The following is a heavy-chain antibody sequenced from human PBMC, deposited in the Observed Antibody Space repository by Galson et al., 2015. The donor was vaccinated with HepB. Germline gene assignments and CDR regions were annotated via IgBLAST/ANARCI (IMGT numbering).Heavy chain of an antibody. Sequence: SCKASGYTFTSYGISWVRQAPGQGLEWMGWISAYNGNTNYAQKLQGRVTMTTDTSTSTAYMELRSLRSDDTAVYYCARDQGYYGSGGYYTPWFDYWGQGTLVTVSS. CDR1: GYTFTSYG. CDR3: ARDQGYYGSGGYYTPWFDY. D-gene: IGHD3-10*01. J-gene: IGHJ4*02. CDR2: ISAYNGNT. V-gene: IGHV1-18*04.